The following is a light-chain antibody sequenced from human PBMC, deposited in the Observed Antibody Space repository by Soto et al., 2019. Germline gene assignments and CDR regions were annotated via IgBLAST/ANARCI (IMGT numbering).Light chain of an antibody. CDR2: DTS. J-gene: IGKJ4*01. V-gene: IGKV1-33*01. CDR3: QQYAYLPFT. Sequence: DIQMTQSPSSLSASVGDRVTISCQASQDIRNYLNWYQQKPGEAPKLLIYDTSNLETGVPSRFSGNTSGTDFTCTVSSLQPEDFATYYCQQYAYLPFTFGGGTQVEIK. CDR1: QDIRNY.